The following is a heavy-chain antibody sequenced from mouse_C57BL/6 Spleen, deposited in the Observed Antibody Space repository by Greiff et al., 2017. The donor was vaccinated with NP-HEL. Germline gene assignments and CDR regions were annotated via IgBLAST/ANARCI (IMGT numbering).Heavy chain of an antibody. J-gene: IGHJ4*01. D-gene: IGHD2-3*01. V-gene: IGHV1-39*01. CDR1: GYSFTDYN. CDR2: INPNYGTT. CDR3: ARARYGYYYYAMDY. Sequence: EVKLVESGPELVKPGASVKISCKASGYSFTDYNMNWVKQSNGKSLEWIGVINPNYGTTSYNQKFKGKATLTVDQSSSTAYMQLNSLTSEDSAVYYCARARYGYYYYAMDYWGQGTSVTVSS.